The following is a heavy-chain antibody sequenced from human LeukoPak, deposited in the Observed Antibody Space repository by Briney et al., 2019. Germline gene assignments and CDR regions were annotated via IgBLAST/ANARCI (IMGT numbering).Heavy chain of an antibody. Sequence: ASVKVSCKASGGTFSSYAISWVRQAPGQGLEWMGGIIPIFGTAIYARKFQGRVTMTEDTSTDTAYMELSSLRSEDTAVYYCATVRWFDPWGQGTLVTVSS. CDR3: ATVRWFDP. CDR2: IIPIFGTA. CDR1: GGTFSSYA. V-gene: IGHV1-69*06. J-gene: IGHJ5*02.